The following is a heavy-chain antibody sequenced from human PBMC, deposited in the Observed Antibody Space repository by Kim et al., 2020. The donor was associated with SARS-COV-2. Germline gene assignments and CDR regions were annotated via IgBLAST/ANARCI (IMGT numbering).Heavy chain of an antibody. CDR1: GFTFSSYW. D-gene: IGHD2-2*01. J-gene: IGHJ4*02. Sequence: GGSLRLSCAASGFTFSSYWMSWVRQAPGKGLEWVANIKQDGSEKYYVDSVKGRFTISRDNAKNSLYLQMNSLRAEDTAVYYCARVSGNIVVVPAAPIDYWGQGTLVTVSS. V-gene: IGHV3-7*01. CDR2: IKQDGSEK. CDR3: ARVSGNIVVVPAAPIDY.